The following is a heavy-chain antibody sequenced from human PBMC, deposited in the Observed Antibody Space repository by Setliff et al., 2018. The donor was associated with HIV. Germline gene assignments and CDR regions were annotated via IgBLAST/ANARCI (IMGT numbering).Heavy chain of an antibody. J-gene: IGHJ5*02. CDR3: ARDRHSSGLGSYGP. CDR2: IDSSGTT. CDR1: GGSFGVYR. V-gene: IGHV4-4*07. D-gene: IGHD3-10*01. Sequence: PSETLSLTCTISGGSFGVYRWSWIRQSAGRGLEWIGRIDSSGTTDYKPSLKGRVAISVDTSRNQFSLRVTSVTVADTAVYFCARDRHSSGLGSYGPWGPGILVTSPQ.